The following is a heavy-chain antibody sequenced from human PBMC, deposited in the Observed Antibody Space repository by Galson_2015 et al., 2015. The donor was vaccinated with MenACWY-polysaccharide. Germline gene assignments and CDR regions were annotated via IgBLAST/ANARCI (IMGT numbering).Heavy chain of an antibody. CDR3: TKAGAKYCSGSSCHFNWFDP. Sequence: SLRLSCAASGFSFSTYWMHWVRHAPGKGLVWVSRINADGSATGYADSVRGRFTISRDNAKNTLYLEMHSLRAEDTAVYYCTKAGAKYCSGSSCHFNWFDPWGQGTLVTVSS. CDR2: INADGSAT. J-gene: IGHJ5*02. CDR1: GFSFSTYW. D-gene: IGHD2-15*01. V-gene: IGHV3-74*01.